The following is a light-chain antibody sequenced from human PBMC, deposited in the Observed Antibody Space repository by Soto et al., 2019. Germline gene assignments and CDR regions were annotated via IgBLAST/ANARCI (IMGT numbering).Light chain of an antibody. CDR1: SSDVGNYNL. CDR2: ATS. J-gene: IGLJ2*01. CDR3: AAWDDSLNGVV. Sequence: QSALTQPAAVSGSPGQSITISCTGTSSDVGNYNLVSWYQQYPGKAPKLMIYATSKRPSGVSNRFSGSKSGDTASLTISGLQAEDEADYYCAAWDDSLNGVVFGGGTKLTVL. V-gene: IGLV2-14*02.